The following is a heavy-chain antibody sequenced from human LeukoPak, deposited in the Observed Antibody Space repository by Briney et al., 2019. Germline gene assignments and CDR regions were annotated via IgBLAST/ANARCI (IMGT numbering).Heavy chain of an antibody. V-gene: IGHV3-15*01. Sequence: PGGTLRLSCAASGFTFSNAWMSWVRQAPGKGLEWVGRIKSKTDGGTTDYAAPVKGRFTISRDDSKNTLYLQMNSLKTEDTAVYYCTTGRLYCSGGTCFYWGQEPWSPSPQ. D-gene: IGHD2-15*01. CDR3: TTGRLYCSGGTCFY. CDR2: IKSKTDGGTT. CDR1: GFTFSNAW. J-gene: IGHJ4*01.